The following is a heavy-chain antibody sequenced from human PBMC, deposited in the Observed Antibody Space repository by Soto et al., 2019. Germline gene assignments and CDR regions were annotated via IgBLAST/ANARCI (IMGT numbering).Heavy chain of an antibody. J-gene: IGHJ5*02. D-gene: IGHD5-12*01. CDR3: ASDLAHGYSGTVLFDP. Sequence: ASVKVSCKASGYTFTSYAMHWVRRAPGQRLEWMGWINAGNGNTKYSQKFQGRVTITRDTSASTAYMELSSLRSEDTAVYYCASDLAHGYSGTVLFDPWGQGTLVTVSS. V-gene: IGHV1-3*01. CDR1: GYTFTSYA. CDR2: INAGNGNT.